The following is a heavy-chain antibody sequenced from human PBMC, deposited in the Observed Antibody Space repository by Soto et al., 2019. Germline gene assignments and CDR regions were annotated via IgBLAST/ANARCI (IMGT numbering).Heavy chain of an antibody. CDR1: GFTFSSYA. CDR2: ISGSGGST. D-gene: IGHD4-17*01. CDR3: AKDGPGDYGDYDAFDI. J-gene: IGHJ3*02. V-gene: IGHV3-23*01. Sequence: GGSLRLSCAASGFTFSSYAMSWVRQAPGKGLEWVSAISGSGGSTYYADSVKGRFTISRDNSKNTLYLQMNSLRAEDTAVYYCAKDGPGDYGDYDAFDIWGQGTMVTVSS.